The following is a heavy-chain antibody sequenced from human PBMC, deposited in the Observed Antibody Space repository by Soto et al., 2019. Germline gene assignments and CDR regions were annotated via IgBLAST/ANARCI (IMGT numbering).Heavy chain of an antibody. D-gene: IGHD1-26*01. CDR3: ARGGWSYGPGPFDL. Sequence: QVQLVQSGTEVKTPGASVKVSCHASGYTFTNYGINWVRQAPGQGLEWMAWISAYNGKTHHAPFVQARVTMTTVTSTRTAYMELTSLRSDDTAVYYCARGGWSYGPGPFDLWGQGKMVTVSS. V-gene: IGHV1-18*04. J-gene: IGHJ3*01. CDR2: ISAYNGKT. CDR1: GYTFTNYG.